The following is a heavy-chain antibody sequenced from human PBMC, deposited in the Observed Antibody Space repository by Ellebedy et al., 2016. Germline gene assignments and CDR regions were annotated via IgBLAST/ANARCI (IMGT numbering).Heavy chain of an antibody. J-gene: IGHJ3*02. V-gene: IGHV3-7*03. D-gene: IGHD3-10*01. Sequence: GESLKISCAASGFTFNEYWMSWVRQAPGKGPEWVANIKEDGSGKHYVDSVKGRFTISRDNGKNSLSLQMNSLRAEDTAVYYCARGSGSEAFDIWGRGTMVTVSS. CDR1: GFTFNEYW. CDR3: ARGSGSEAFDI. CDR2: IKEDGSGK.